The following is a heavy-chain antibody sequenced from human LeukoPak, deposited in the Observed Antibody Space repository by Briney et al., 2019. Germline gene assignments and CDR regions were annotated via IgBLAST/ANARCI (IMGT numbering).Heavy chain of an antibody. J-gene: IGHJ6*03. Sequence: GGSLRLSCAASGFTFSSYGMHWVRQAPGKGLEWVAFIRYDGSNKYYADSVRGRFTISRDNSKNTLYLQMNSLRAEDTAVYYCAKEGKTTVTNYYYYYMDVWGKGTTVTISS. CDR3: AKEGKTTVTNYYYYYMDV. V-gene: IGHV3-30*02. CDR2: IRYDGSNK. D-gene: IGHD4-17*01. CDR1: GFTFSSYG.